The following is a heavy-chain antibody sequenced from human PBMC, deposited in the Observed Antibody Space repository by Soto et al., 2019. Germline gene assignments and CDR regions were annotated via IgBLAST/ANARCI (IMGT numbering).Heavy chain of an antibody. CDR3: VKEYYYDSSGYYDY. CDR1: GFTFSSYA. V-gene: IGHV3-64D*06. J-gene: IGHJ4*02. CDR2: ISSNGGST. D-gene: IGHD3-22*01. Sequence: PVGSLRLSCSASGFTFSSYAMHWVRQAPGKGLEYVSAISSNGGSTYYADSVKGRFTISRDNSKNTLYLQMSSLRAEDTAVYYCVKEYYYDSSGYYDYWGQGTLVTVS.